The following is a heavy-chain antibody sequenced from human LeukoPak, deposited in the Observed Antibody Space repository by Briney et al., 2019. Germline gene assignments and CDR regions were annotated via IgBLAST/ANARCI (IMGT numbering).Heavy chain of an antibody. J-gene: IGHJ4*02. V-gene: IGHV3-23*01. CDR3: AKKAYSYGPFDY. D-gene: IGHD5-18*01. CDR1: GFTVSNNY. Sequence: GGSQRLSCAASGFTVSNNYMSWVRQAPGKGLEWVSGISGSGDSRYYADSVKGRFTISRDNSKNMLYMQMNSLRAEDTAVYYCAKKAYSYGPFDYWGQGTLVTVSS. CDR2: ISGSGDSR.